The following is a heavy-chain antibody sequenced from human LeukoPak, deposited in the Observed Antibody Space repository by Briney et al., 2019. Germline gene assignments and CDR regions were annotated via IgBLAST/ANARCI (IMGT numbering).Heavy chain of an antibody. J-gene: IGHJ6*02. Sequence: GGSLRLSCAASGFTFSSFGMHWVRQPPGKGLEWVAVISYDGSTKFYADSVKGRFTISRDNSKNTVSLQMNNVRSADTALYYCARVRDYGSGTYPLVSYGMDVWGQGTTVSVSS. CDR3: ARVRDYGSGTYPLVSYGMDV. CDR2: ISYDGSTK. D-gene: IGHD3-10*01. CDR1: GFTFSSFG. V-gene: IGHV3-30*19.